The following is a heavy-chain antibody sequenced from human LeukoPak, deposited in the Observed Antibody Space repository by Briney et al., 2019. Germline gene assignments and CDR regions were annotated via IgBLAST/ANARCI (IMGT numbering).Heavy chain of an antibody. J-gene: IGHJ5*02. CDR3: ARALLRYCSSTSCYWFDP. Sequence: SVKVSCKASGYTFTIYGISWVRQAPGQGLEWMGGIIPIFGTANYAQKFQGRVTITADESTSTAYMELSSLRSEDTAVYYCARALLRYCSSTSCYWFDPWGQGTLVTVSS. CDR2: IIPIFGTA. V-gene: IGHV1-69*13. CDR1: GYTFTIYG. D-gene: IGHD2-2*01.